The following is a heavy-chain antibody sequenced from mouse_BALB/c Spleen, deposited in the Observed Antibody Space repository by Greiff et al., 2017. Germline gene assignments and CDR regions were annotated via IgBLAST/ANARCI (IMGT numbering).Heavy chain of an antibody. CDR3: ARWNYYGSSYGYYFDY. CDR1: GYSITSGYS. J-gene: IGHJ2*01. D-gene: IGHD1-1*01. V-gene: IGHV3-1*02. CDR2: IHYSGST. Sequence: EVKVIESGPDLVKPSQSLSLTCTVTGYSITSGYSWHWIRQFPGNKLEWMGYIHYSGSTNYNPSLKSRISITRDTSKNQFFLQLNSVTTEDTATYYCARWNYYGSSYGYYFDYWGQGTTLTVSS.